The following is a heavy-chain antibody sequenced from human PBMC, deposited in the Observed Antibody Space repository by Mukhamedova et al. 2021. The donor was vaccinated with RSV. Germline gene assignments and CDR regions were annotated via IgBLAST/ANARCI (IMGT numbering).Heavy chain of an antibody. J-gene: IGHJ6*02. D-gene: IGHD3-16*01. V-gene: IGHV1-2*06. CDR2: INPNSGGT. Sequence: GQGLEWMGRINPNSGGTNYAQKFQGRVTMTRDTSISTANMELSRLRSDDTAVYYCAGEGDYYYGMDVWGQGTTVTV. CDR3: AGEGDYYYGMDV.